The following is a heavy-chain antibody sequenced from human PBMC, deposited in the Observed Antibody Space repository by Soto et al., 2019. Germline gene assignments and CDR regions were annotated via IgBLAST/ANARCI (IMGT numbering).Heavy chain of an antibody. Sequence: QVQLVESGGGVVQPGRSLRLSCAASGFTFSNYAMHWVRQAPGEGLEWVAVISYHGLTTIYADSVKGRFTISRDNSKYMVHLQMNSLRAEDTAVYYCAIDPLALRPEDYYFDYWGQGTLVTVSS. V-gene: IGHV3-30-3*01. CDR1: GFTFSNYA. CDR2: ISYHGLTT. D-gene: IGHD6-6*01. J-gene: IGHJ4*02. CDR3: AIDPLALRPEDYYFDY.